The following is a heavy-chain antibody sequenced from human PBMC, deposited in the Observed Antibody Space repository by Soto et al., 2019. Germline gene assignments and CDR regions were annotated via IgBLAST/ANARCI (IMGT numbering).Heavy chain of an antibody. Sequence: EVQLLESGGGLVQPGGSLRLSCVASGFTFSTYPMIWVRRAPGKGLEWVSGISGSAANTYYADSVKGRFTMSRDNSKNTLFLHRNSLRAEDTAVYYCAKGDVYGDYNFDYWGQGTLVTVSS. D-gene: IGHD4-17*01. CDR2: ISGSAANT. CDR3: AKGDVYGDYNFDY. J-gene: IGHJ4*02. CDR1: GFTFSTYP. V-gene: IGHV3-23*01.